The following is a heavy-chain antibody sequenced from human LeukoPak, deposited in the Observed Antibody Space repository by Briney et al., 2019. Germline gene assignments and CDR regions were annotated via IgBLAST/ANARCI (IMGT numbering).Heavy chain of an antibody. J-gene: IGHJ3*02. D-gene: IGHD4-23*01. CDR3: TTGWFSNSNAFDI. CDR1: GGTFSSYA. CDR2: IIPIFGTA. Sequence: SVKVSCKASGGTFSSYAISWVRQAPGQGLEWMGGIIPIFGTANYAQKFQGRVTMTEDSSAETGYMELSSLTSDDTAVYYCTTGWFSNSNAFDIWGQGTMIIVSS. V-gene: IGHV1-69*13.